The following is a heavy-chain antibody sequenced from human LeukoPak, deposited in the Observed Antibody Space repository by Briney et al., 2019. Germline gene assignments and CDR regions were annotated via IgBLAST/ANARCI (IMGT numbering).Heavy chain of an antibody. J-gene: IGHJ6*03. CDR1: GYTFSSKY. D-gene: IGHD5-18*01. CDR3: AREFRYSYGDYYYCYMDV. CDR2: ISPSGGST. V-gene: IGHV1-46*01. Sequence: GASVKVSCKAFGYTFSSKYMHWVRQAPGQRPEWMGVISPSGGSTTYAQKFRGRLTLTRDMSTSTDYLELSSLRSDDTAVYYCAREFRYSYGDYYYCYMDVWGKGTTVTVSS.